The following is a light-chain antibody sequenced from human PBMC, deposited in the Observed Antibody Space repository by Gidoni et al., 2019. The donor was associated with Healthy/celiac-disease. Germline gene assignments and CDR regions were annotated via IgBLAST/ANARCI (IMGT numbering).Light chain of an antibody. J-gene: IGLJ2*01. Sequence: QSALTQPPSVSGSPGQSLPISCTGTSSDVGGYNYVSWYQQHPGKAPKLMIYEVSNRPSGVSNRFSGSKSGNTASLTISGLQAEDEADYYCSSYTSSSTLVVFGGGTKLTVL. CDR3: SSYTSSSTLVV. CDR1: SSDVGGYNY. V-gene: IGLV2-14*01. CDR2: EVS.